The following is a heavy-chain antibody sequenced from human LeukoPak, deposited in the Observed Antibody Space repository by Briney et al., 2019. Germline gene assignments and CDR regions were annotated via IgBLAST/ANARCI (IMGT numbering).Heavy chain of an antibody. CDR1: GGSFSGYY. Sequence: PSETLSLTCAVYGGSFSGYYWSWIRQPPGKGLEWIGEINHSGSTNYNPSLKSRVTISVDTSKNQFSLKLSSVTAADTAVYYCARAPTRSSDLVTGYLFDYWGQGTLVTVSS. J-gene: IGHJ4*02. V-gene: IGHV4-34*01. D-gene: IGHD3-9*01. CDR2: INHSGST. CDR3: ARAPTRSSDLVTGYLFDY.